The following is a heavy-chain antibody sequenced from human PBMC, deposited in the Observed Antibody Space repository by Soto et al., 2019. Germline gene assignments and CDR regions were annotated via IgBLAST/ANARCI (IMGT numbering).Heavy chain of an antibody. CDR1: GGSVSSGSYY. CDR2: IYYSGST. CDR3: ARVPSSSGRAHFDY. Sequence: SETLSLTCTVSGGSVSSGSYYWSWIRQPPGKGLEWIGYIYYSGSTNYNPSLKSRVTISVDNSKNTLYLQMNSLRAEDTAVYYCARVPSSSGRAHFDYWGQGTLVTVSS. J-gene: IGHJ4*02. V-gene: IGHV4-61*01. D-gene: IGHD2-15*01.